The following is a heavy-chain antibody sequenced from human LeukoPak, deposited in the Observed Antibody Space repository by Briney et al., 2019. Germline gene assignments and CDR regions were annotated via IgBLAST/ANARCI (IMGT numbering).Heavy chain of an antibody. J-gene: IGHJ4*02. D-gene: IGHD3-10*01. Sequence: PGGSLRLSCAASGFTFSSYWMHWVRQAPGKGLVWVSRISTDGSSTSYADFVKGRFTISRDNAKNTLFLQMNSLRAEDTAVYYCARDFLWGSGSRWGQGTLVTVSP. CDR2: ISTDGSST. CDR3: ARDFLWGSGSR. CDR1: GFTFSSYW. V-gene: IGHV3-74*01.